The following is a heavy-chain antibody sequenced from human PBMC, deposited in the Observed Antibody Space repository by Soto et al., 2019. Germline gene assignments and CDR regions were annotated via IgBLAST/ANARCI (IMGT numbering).Heavy chain of an antibody. V-gene: IGHV3-33*01. CDR2: IWYDGSNK. J-gene: IGHJ6*02. CDR1: GFTFSSYG. Sequence: VQLVESGGGVVQPGRSLRLSCAASGFTFSSYGMHWVRQAPGKGLEWVAVIWYDGSNKYYADSVKGRFTISRDNSKNTLYLQMNSLRAEDTAVYYCAREALYYYYGMDVWGQGTTVTVSS. CDR3: AREALYYYYGMDV.